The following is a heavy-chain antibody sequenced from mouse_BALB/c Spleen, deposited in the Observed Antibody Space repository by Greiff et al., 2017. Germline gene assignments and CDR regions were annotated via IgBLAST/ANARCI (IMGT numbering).Heavy chain of an antibody. D-gene: IGHD2-1*01. CDR2: INPNNGGT. V-gene: IGHV1-18*01. J-gene: IGHJ4*01. CDR3: ARDHYGNYDYYAMDY. Sequence: VQLKQSGPELVKPGASVKIPCKASGYTFTDYNMDWVKQSHGKSLEWIGDINPNNGGTIYNQKFKGKATLTVDKSSSTAYMELRSLTSEDTAVYYCARDHYGNYDYYAMDYWGQGTSVTVSS. CDR1: GYTFTDYN.